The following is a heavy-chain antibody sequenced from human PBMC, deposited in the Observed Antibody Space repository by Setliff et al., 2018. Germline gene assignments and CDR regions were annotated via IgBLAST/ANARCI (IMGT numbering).Heavy chain of an antibody. D-gene: IGHD3-22*01. V-gene: IGHV3-33*08. CDR2: ILDDGGNK. J-gene: IGHJ4*02. CDR1: GFTFSTYR. Sequence: AGGSLRLSCGASGFTFSTYRMHWVRQAPGKGLEWVAVILDDGGNKYHADSVKGRFTISRDNAKNSLYLQMNSLGAEDTAVYYCARSPANGGHDVTGYYAILWGQGTPVTVSS. CDR3: ARSPANGGHDVTGYYAIL.